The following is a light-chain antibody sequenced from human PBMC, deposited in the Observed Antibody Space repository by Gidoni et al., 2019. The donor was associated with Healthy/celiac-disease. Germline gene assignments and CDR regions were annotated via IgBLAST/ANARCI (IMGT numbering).Light chain of an antibody. Sequence: QSVLTQPPSVSGAPGQRVTISFTGSSSNIGAGYDVHWYQQLPGTAPKLLIYGTSNRPSGVPDRFSGSKSGTSASLAITGLQAEDEADYYCQSYDSSLSGWVFGGGTKLTVL. CDR2: GTS. J-gene: IGLJ3*02. CDR1: SSNIGAGYD. V-gene: IGLV1-40*01. CDR3: QSYDSSLSGWV.